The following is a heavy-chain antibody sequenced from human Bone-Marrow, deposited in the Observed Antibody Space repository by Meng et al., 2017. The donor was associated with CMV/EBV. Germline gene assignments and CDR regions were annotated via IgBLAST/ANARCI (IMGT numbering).Heavy chain of an antibody. CDR2: INPNSGGT. CDR1: GYTFTGYY. V-gene: IGHV1-2*02. D-gene: IGHD3-3*01. Sequence: ASVKVSCKASGYTFTGYYMHWVRQAPGQGLEWMGWINPNSGGTNYAQKFQGRVTMTRDTSVSTAYMELSRLRSDDTAVYYCAREDWSFYDFWSGYSGLDAFDIWGQGTMVTVSS. J-gene: IGHJ3*02. CDR3: AREDWSFYDFWSGYSGLDAFDI.